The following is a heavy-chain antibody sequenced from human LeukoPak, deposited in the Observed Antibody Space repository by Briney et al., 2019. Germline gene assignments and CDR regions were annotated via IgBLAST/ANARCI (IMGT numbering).Heavy chain of an antibody. CDR1: GDFVSSNSAA. CDR3: ARDHINSSLFDS. D-gene: IGHD2-15*01. Sequence: SQTLSLTCALSGDFVSSNSAAWNWIRQSPSRGLEWLGRTYYRSKWYNDYAVSVKSRITINPDTSKNHFSLQLNSVTPEDTAVYFCARDHINSSLFDSWGQGTLVTVSS. V-gene: IGHV6-1*01. CDR2: TYYRSKWYN. J-gene: IGHJ4*02.